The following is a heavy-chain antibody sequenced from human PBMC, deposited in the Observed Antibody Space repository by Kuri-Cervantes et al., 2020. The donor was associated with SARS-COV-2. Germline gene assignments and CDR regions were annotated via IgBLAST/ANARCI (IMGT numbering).Heavy chain of an antibody. J-gene: IGHJ4*02. CDR1: GFTFSSYA. CDR3: AKDILPAAIGYFDY. Sequence: GESLKISCAASGFTFSSYAMSWVRQAPGKGLEWVSAISGSGGSTYYADSVKGRFTISRDNSKNSLYLQMNSLRAEDTALYYCAKDILPAAIGYFDYWGQGTLVTVSS. V-gene: IGHV3-23*01. D-gene: IGHD2-2*01. CDR2: ISGSGGST.